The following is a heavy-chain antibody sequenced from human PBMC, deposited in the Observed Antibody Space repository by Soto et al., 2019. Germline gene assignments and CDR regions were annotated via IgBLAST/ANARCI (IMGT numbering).Heavy chain of an antibody. D-gene: IGHD3-22*01. CDR3: AKLMYYYDTSPGAFDI. Sequence: PGGSLRLSCAASGFTFSSYGMHWVRQAPGKGLEWVAVISYDGSNKYYADSVKGRFTISRDNSKNTLYLQMNSLRAEDTAVYYCAKLMYYYDTSPGAFDIWGQGTMVTVSS. J-gene: IGHJ3*02. CDR1: GFTFSSYG. V-gene: IGHV3-30*18. CDR2: ISYDGSNK.